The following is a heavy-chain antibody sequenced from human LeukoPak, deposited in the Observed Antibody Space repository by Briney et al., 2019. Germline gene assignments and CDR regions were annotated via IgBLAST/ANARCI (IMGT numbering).Heavy chain of an antibody. D-gene: IGHD5-18*01. CDR2: IYSSDKT. Sequence: GGSLRLSCAASGFTVSSNYMSWVRQAPGKGLEWVSVIYSSDKTYYADSVKGRFTISRDDSKNTLYLQMNRMRVEDTAMYYCASRGFNYGTEYWGQGNLVTVSS. V-gene: IGHV3-66*01. CDR1: GFTVSSNY. J-gene: IGHJ4*02. CDR3: ASRGFNYGTEY.